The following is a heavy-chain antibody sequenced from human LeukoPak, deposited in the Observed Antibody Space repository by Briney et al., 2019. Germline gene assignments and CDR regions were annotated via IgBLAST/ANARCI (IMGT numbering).Heavy chain of an antibody. Sequence: SETLSLTCTVSGGSISSGGYYWSWIRQPPVKGLEWIGYIYHSGSTYYNPSLKSRVTISVDRSKNQFSLKLSSVTAADTAVYYCARGITGTPGNWGQGTLVTVSS. CDR1: GGSISSGGYY. CDR2: IYHSGST. V-gene: IGHV4-30-2*01. D-gene: IGHD1-7*01. J-gene: IGHJ4*02. CDR3: ARGITGTPGN.